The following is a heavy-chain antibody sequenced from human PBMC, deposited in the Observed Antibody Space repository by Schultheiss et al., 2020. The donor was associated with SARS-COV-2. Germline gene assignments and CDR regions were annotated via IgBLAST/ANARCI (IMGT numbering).Heavy chain of an antibody. CDR1: GGSISSGSYY. CDR2: IYTSGST. J-gene: IGHJ6*03. CDR3: ARRRNHYYMDV. D-gene: IGHD1-14*01. V-gene: IGHV4-61*02. Sequence: SETLSLTCTVSGGSISSGSYYWSWIRQPAGKGLEWIGRIYTSGSTNYNPSLKSRVTMSVDTSKNQFSLKLSSVTAADTAVYYCARRRNHYYMDVWGKGTTVTVSS.